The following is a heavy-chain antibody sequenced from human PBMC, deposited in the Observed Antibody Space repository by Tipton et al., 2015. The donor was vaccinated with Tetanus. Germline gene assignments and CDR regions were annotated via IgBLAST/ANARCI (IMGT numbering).Heavy chain of an antibody. Sequence: QLVQSGAEVGKPGESLKISCQGSGYNFSHYSIGWVRQLPGRGLEWMGIVDPRDSQATYGPSFQGQVTLSADRSINVAYLQWGSLKASDTAMYYCARRLGPYTGDQIWHFDLWGRGTMVTVSS. V-gene: IGHV5-51*01. CDR2: VDPRDSQA. D-gene: IGHD7-27*01. CDR1: GYNFSHYS. CDR3: ARRLGPYTGDQIWHFDL. J-gene: IGHJ2*01.